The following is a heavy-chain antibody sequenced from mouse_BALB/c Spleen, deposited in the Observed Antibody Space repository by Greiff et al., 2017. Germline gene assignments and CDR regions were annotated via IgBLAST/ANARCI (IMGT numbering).Heavy chain of an antibody. Sequence: VQLQQSGAELVKPGASVKLSCTASGFNIKDTYMHWVKQRPEQGLEWIGRIDPANGNTKYDPKFQGKATITADTSSNTAYLQLSSLTSEDTAVYYCAPSTMITTTWFAYWGQGTLVTVSA. CDR3: APSTMITTTWFAY. V-gene: IGHV14-3*02. CDR1: GFNIKDTY. CDR2: IDPANGNT. J-gene: IGHJ3*01. D-gene: IGHD2-4*01.